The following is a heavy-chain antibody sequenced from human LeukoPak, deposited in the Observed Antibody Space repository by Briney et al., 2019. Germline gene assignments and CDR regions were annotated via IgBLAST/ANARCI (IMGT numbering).Heavy chain of an antibody. J-gene: IGHJ5*02. CDR3: IPRGILHS. CDR2: ISGSGGTP. V-gene: IGHV3-23*01. Sequence: GGSLRLSCAASGFTFSSIAMSWVRQAPGKGLEWVSTISGSGGTPYYADSVRGRFTISRDNSKNTLGLQMNGLRVDDTAIYYCIPRGILHSWGQGTLVTVSS. D-gene: IGHD3-16*01. CDR1: GFTFSSIA.